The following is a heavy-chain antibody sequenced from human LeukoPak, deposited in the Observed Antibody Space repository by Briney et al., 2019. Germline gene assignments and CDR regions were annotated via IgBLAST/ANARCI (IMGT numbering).Heavy chain of an antibody. J-gene: IGHJ4*02. CDR1: GFTFSDYY. D-gene: IGHD6-13*01. CDR3: ARETGGIAAAGSVDYFDY. Sequence: GGSLRLSCAASGFTFSDYYMSWIRQAPGKGLEWVSYISSSGSTICYADSVKGRFTISRDNAKNSLYLQMNSLRAEDTAVYYCARETGGIAAAGSVDYFDYWGQGTLVTVSS. V-gene: IGHV3-11*01. CDR2: ISSSGSTI.